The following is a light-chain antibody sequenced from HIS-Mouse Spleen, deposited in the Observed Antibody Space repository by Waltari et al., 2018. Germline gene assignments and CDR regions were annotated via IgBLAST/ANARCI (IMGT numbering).Light chain of an antibody. J-gene: IGLJ3*02. CDR1: SSDVGGYNY. CDR2: DVS. V-gene: IGLV2-14*03. CDR3: SSYTSSSRWV. Sequence: SPGQSITISCTGTSSDVGGYNYVSWYQQHPGKAPKLLIYDVSNRPSGVSNRFSVSKSGNTASLTISGLQAEDEADYYCSSYTSSSRWVFGGGTKLTVL.